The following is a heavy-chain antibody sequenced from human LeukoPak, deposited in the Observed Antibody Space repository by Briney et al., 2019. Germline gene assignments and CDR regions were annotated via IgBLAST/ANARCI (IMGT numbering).Heavy chain of an antibody. CDR2: SRNKANSHSS. CDR3: ARDGGERGNSAFDV. D-gene: IGHD3-16*01. CDR1: GFTLTDQY. Sequence: GGSLRLSCAASGFTLTDQYMEWVRQAPGKGLEWIGRSRNKANSHSSEYAASVKGRFTISRDGSGNLMYLQMNSLKIDDTAVYFCARDGGERGNSAFDVWGQGTEVTVSS. V-gene: IGHV3-72*01. J-gene: IGHJ3*01.